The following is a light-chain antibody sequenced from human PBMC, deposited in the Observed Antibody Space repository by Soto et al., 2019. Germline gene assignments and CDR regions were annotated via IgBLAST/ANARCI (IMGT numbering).Light chain of an antibody. V-gene: IGLV1-40*01. CDR1: SSNIGAGYD. J-gene: IGLJ1*01. CDR2: GNS. Sequence: QSVLTQPPSVSGAPGQRVTISCTGSSSNIGAGYDVHWYQQFPGTAPKLLIYGNSNRPSGVPDRFSGSKSGTPASLAITGLQAEDEADYYCQSYDSSLSALYVFGTGTKLTVL. CDR3: QSYDSSLSALYV.